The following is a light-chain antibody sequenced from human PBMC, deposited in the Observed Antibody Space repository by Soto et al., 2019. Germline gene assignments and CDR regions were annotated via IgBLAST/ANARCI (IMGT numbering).Light chain of an antibody. J-gene: IGLJ1*01. V-gene: IGLV1-44*01. CDR2: SNN. CDR3: CSLTTSHTYV. CDR1: SSNIGSNT. Sequence: QSALTQPPSASGTPGQRVSISCSGSSSNIGSNTVNWYQQLPGTAPKLLFYSNNQRPSGVPDRFSGSRSGTSASLAISGLQSEDEADYYCCSLTTSHTYVFGSGTKLTVL.